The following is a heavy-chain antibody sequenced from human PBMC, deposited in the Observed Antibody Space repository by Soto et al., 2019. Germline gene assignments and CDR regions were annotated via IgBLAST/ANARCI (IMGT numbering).Heavy chain of an antibody. J-gene: IGHJ6*02. D-gene: IGHD6-19*01. CDR2: ISYDGSNK. CDR1: GFTFSSYG. CDR3: AKDLSSGWEQDSRYYYYGMDV. V-gene: IGHV3-30*18. Sequence: PGGSLRLSCAASGFTFSSYGMHWVRQAPGEGLEWVAVISYDGSNKYYADSVKGRFTISRDNSKNTLYLQMNSLRAEDTAVYYCAKDLSSGWEQDSRYYYYGMDVWGQGTTVTVSS.